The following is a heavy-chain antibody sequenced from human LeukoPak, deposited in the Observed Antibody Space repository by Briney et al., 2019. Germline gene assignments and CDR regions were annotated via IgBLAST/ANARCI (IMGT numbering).Heavy chain of an antibody. V-gene: IGHV3-21*01. D-gene: IGHD4-17*01. CDR3: ARDLYAGDYDVDY. CDR1: GFTFSSYS. J-gene: IGHJ4*02. CDR2: ISSSSSYI. Sequence: GGSLRLSXAASGFTFSSYSMNWVRQAPGKGLEWVPSISSSSSYIYYADSVKGRFTISRDNAKNSLYLQMNSLRAEDTAVYYCARDLYAGDYDVDYWGQGTLVTVSS.